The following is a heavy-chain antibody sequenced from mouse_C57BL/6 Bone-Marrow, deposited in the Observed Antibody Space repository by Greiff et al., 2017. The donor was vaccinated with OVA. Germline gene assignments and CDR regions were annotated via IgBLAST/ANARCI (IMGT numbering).Heavy chain of an antibody. V-gene: IGHV5-16*01. Sequence: EVQLVESEGGLVQPGSSMKLSCTASGFTFSDYYMAWVRQVPEKGLEWVANINYDGSSTYYLDSLKSRFIISRDNAKNILYLQMSSLKSEDTATYYCARWDYYGSRGYFDVWGTGTTVTVPS. CDR1: GFTFSDYY. J-gene: IGHJ1*03. CDR2: INYDGSST. CDR3: ARWDYYGSRGYFDV. D-gene: IGHD1-1*01.